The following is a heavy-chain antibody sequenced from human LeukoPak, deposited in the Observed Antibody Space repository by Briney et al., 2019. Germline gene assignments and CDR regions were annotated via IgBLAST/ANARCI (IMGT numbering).Heavy chain of an antibody. J-gene: IGHJ5*02. Sequence: SQTLSLTCAISGDSVSSNSAAWNWIRQSPSRGLEWLGRTYYRSKWYNDYAVSVKSRITINPDTSKNQFSLQLNSVTPEDTAVYYCAREGGYWFGELSYWFDPWGQGTLVTVSS. CDR1: GDSVSSNSAA. V-gene: IGHV6-1*01. CDR3: AREGGYWFGELSYWFDP. D-gene: IGHD3-10*01. CDR2: TYYRSKWYN.